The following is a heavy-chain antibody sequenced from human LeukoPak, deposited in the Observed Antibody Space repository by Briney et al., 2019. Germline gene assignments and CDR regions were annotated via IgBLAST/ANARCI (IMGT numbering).Heavy chain of an antibody. J-gene: IGHJ4*02. V-gene: IGHV3-23*01. CDR2: ISGSGGST. Sequence: GGSLRLSCAASGFTFSSYAMSWVRQAPGKGLEWVSAISGSGGSTYYADSVKGRFTISRDNAKNSLYLQMNSLRAEDTAVYYCARGSKTAGTIYSFDYWGQGTLVTVSS. CDR1: GFTFSSYA. D-gene: IGHD6-13*01. CDR3: ARGSKTAGTIYSFDY.